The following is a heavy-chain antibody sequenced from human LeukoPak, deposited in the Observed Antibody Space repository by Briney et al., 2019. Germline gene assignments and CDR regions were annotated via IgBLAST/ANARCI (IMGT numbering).Heavy chain of an antibody. CDR1: GGSFSGYY. CDR3: AAIQSGWFQLDY. J-gene: IGHJ4*02. CDR2: IYYSGST. V-gene: IGHV4-34*01. D-gene: IGHD6-19*01. Sequence: PSETLSLTCAVYGGSFSGYYWSWIRQPPGKGLEWIGSIYYSGSTYYNPSLKSRVTISVDTSKNQFSLKLSSVTAADTAVYYCAAIQSGWFQLDYWGQGTLVTVSS.